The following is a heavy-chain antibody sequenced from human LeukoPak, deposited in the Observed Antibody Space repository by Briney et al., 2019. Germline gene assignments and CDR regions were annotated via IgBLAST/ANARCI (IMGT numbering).Heavy chain of an antibody. V-gene: IGHV3-48*01. CDR2: ISSSSSTI. CDR1: GFTFSSYS. Sequence: GGSLRLSCAASGFTFSSYSMNWVRQAPGKGLEWVSDISSSSSTIYYADSVKGRFTISRDNAKNSLYLEMNSLRAEDTAVYYCARTYYDFWSGYYSHEGNPFDYWGQGTLVTVFS. D-gene: IGHD3-3*01. J-gene: IGHJ4*02. CDR3: ARTYYDFWSGYYSHEGNPFDY.